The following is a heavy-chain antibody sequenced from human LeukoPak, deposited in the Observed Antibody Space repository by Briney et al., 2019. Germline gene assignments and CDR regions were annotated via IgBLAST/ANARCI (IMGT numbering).Heavy chain of an antibody. CDR1: GFTFSSYA. D-gene: IGHD2-2*01. CDR3: AKDLPGGSTSSSYALSFDY. Sequence: GGSLRLSCAASGFTFSSYAMHWVRQAPGKGLEWVAVISYDGSNKYYADSVKGRFTISRDNSKNTLYLQMNSLRAEDTAVYYCAKDLPGGSTSSSYALSFDYWGQGTLVTVSS. V-gene: IGHV3-30-3*01. J-gene: IGHJ4*02. CDR2: ISYDGSNK.